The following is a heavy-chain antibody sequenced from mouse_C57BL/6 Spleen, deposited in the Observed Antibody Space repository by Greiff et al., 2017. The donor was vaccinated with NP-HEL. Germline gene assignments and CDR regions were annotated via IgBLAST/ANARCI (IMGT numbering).Heavy chain of an antibody. Sequence: VQLQQSGAELVRPGASVKLTCTASGFNIKDDYMHWVKQRPEQGLEWIGWIDPENGDTEYASKFQGKATITADTFSNTAYLQLSSLTSEDTAVYYCTTYSNYEAWFAYWGQGTLVTVSA. CDR1: GFNIKDDY. CDR2: IDPENGDT. J-gene: IGHJ3*01. CDR3: TTYSNYEAWFAY. V-gene: IGHV14-4*01. D-gene: IGHD2-5*01.